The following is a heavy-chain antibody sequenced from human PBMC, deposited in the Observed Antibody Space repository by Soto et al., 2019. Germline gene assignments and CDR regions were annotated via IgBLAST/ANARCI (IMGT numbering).Heavy chain of an antibody. V-gene: IGHV2-5*02. J-gene: IGHJ4*02. Sequence: QITLKESGPTLVKPTQTLTLTCTFSGFSVSSSGVGVGWIRQPPGKALEWLTLIYWDDDKRYSPSLKSRLTLTKDASKNQFVLTMTNMDPVDTATYYCARHLTTDGYFGSWCQGTLVTVSS. CDR3: ARHLTTDGYFGS. CDR2: IYWDDDK. D-gene: IGHD4-17*01. CDR1: GFSVSSSGVG.